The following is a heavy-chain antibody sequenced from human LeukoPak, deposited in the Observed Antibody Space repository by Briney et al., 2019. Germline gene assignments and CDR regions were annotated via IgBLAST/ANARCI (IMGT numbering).Heavy chain of an antibody. CDR1: GYTLTELS. J-gene: IGHJ3*02. D-gene: IGHD1-26*01. V-gene: IGHV1-24*01. Sequence: ASVTLSLKVSGYTLTELSMHWVRQAPGKGLEWMGGFDPEDGETIYAQKFQGRVTLTEDTSTDTAYMELSSLRSEDTAVYYCATPVWIVGSPEALHIWAREPMVTVSS. CDR3: ATPVWIVGSPEALHI. CDR2: FDPEDGET.